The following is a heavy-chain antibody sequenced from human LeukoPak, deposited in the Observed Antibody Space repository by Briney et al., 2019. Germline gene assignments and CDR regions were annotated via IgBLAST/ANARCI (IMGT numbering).Heavy chain of an antibody. V-gene: IGHV3-53*01. J-gene: IGHJ4*02. CDR3: ARVRPYGSGRYYFDY. CDR2: IYSGGST. D-gene: IGHD3-10*01. Sequence: GGSLRLSCAASGLTVSSNYMSWVRQAPGKGLEWVSVIYSGGSTYYADSVKGRFTISRDNSKNTMYLQMNSLRVEDTAVYYCARVRPYGSGRYYFDYWGQGTLVTVSS. CDR1: GLTVSSNY.